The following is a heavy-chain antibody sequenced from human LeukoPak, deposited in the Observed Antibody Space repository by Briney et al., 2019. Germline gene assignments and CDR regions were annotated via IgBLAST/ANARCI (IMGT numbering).Heavy chain of an antibody. V-gene: IGHV4-39*07. D-gene: IGHD1-26*01. Sequence: SETLSLTCTVSGGSISSSSHYWGWIRQPPGKGLEWIGSIYYSGSTYYNPSLKSRVTISVDTSKNQFSLKLSSVTAADTAVYYCARALGSYYEYYFDYWGQGTLVTVSS. CDR2: IYYSGST. J-gene: IGHJ4*02. CDR3: ARALGSYYEYYFDY. CDR1: GGSISSSSHY.